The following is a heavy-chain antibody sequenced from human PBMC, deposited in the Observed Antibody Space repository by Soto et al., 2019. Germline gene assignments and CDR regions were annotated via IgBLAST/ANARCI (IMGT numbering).Heavy chain of an antibody. D-gene: IGHD4-17*01. V-gene: IGHV4-34*01. J-gene: IGHJ4*02. CDR2: INHSGST. Sequence: SETLSLTCAVYGGSFSGYYWSWIRQPPGKGLEWIGEINHSGSTNYNPSLKSRVTISVDTSKNQFSLKLSSVTAADTAVYYCARGKSYGDYEFAESPLVDYWGQGTLVTVSS. CDR3: ARGKSYGDYEFAESPLVDY. CDR1: GGSFSGYY.